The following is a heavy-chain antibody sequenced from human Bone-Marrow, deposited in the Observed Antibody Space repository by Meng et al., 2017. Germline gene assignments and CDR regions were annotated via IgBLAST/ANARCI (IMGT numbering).Heavy chain of an antibody. J-gene: IGHJ5*02. CDR3: AIEGGGDRAMDA. CDR1: GFTFSSYA. CDR2: ITYYGSNI. Sequence: GESLKISCAASGFTFSSYAMHWVRQAPGKGLEWVAVITYYGSNIYYADSVKGRFTISRDNSKNTLYLQMNSLRAEDTAVYYVAIEGGGDRAMDAWGQGTLVTVSS. V-gene: IGHV3-30*04.